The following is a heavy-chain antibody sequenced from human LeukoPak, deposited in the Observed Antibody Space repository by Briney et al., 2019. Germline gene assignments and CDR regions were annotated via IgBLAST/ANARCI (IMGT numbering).Heavy chain of an antibody. CDR1: GFSFSDYY. J-gene: IGHJ4*02. CDR2: ISSHGSSI. CDR3: AAGATGDPDY. V-gene: IGHV3-11*01. D-gene: IGHD6-25*01. Sequence: GGSLRLSCAASGFSFSDYYVIWIRQAPGRGLEYVSYISSHGSSIHYADSVKGRFTISRDNANNSLFLQMNSLRAEDTAVYYCAAGATGDPDYWGQGTLVTVSS.